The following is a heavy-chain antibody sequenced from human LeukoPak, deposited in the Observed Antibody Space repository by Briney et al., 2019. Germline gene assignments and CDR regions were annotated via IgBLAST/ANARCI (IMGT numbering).Heavy chain of an antibody. D-gene: IGHD5-12*01. CDR2: IHYSGNT. V-gene: IGHV4-59*01. CDR1: GGSISSYY. CDR3: ARVPYSGYEFTIDS. Sequence: SETLSLTCTVSGGSISSYYWSWIRQPPGKGLEWLGYIHYSGNTDYNPSLKSRVTMSLHTSENQFSLKLSSVAAADTAVYYCARVPYSGYEFTIDSWGQGTLVTVSS. J-gene: IGHJ4*02.